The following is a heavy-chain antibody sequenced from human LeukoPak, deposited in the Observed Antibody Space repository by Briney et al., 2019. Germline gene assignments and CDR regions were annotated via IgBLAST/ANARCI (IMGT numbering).Heavy chain of an antibody. D-gene: IGHD3-3*01. V-gene: IGHV3-43*02. CDR2: ISGDGGST. Sequence: SGGSLRLSCAASGFTFDDYAMHWVRQAPGKGLEWVSLISGDGGSTYYADSVKGRFTISRDNSKNSLYLQMSSLRTEDTALYYCAKDSIWSGYYPLFDYWGQGTLVTVSS. J-gene: IGHJ4*02. CDR3: AKDSIWSGYYPLFDY. CDR1: GFTFDDYA.